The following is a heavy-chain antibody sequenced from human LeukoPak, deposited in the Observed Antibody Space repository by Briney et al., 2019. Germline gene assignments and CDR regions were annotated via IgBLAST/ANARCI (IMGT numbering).Heavy chain of an antibody. Sequence: GGSLRLSCVGSGFIFHDSAIHWARQAPGKGLEWVSLISRDGGSTYYADSVKGRFTISRDNSKNTLYLQMNSLRAEDTAVYYCARVSTKYSSSWSEYFQHWGQGTLVTVSS. CDR1: GFIFHDSA. J-gene: IGHJ1*01. CDR3: ARVSTKYSSSWSEYFQH. D-gene: IGHD6-13*01. CDR2: ISRDGGST. V-gene: IGHV3-43D*03.